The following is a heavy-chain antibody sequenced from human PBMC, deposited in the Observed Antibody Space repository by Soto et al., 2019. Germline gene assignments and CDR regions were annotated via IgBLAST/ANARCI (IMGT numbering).Heavy chain of an antibody. CDR3: VRAIGYYGMDV. J-gene: IGHJ6*02. Sequence: GGSLRLSCAASGFSFSNCWMHWVRQAPGMGLVWVSHINSDGSSTTYADSVKGRFTISRDNAKNTLYLQMNGLRAEDTDVYYCVRAIGYYGMDVWGQGTTVTVSS. V-gene: IGHV3-74*01. CDR2: INSDGSST. CDR1: GFSFSNCW. D-gene: IGHD3-22*01.